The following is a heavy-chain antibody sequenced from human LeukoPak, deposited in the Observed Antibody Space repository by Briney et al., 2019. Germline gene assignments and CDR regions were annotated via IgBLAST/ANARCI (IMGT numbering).Heavy chain of an antibody. Sequence: SETLSLTCTVSGGSISSSSYYWGWIRQPPGKGLEWIGSIYYSGSTYYNPSLKSRVTISVDTSKNQFSLKLSSVTAADTAVYYCAREFNQRGGLTDYWGQGTLVTVSS. D-gene: IGHD3-10*01. CDR3: AREFNQRGGLTDY. CDR1: GGSISSSSYY. J-gene: IGHJ4*02. V-gene: IGHV4-39*07. CDR2: IYYSGST.